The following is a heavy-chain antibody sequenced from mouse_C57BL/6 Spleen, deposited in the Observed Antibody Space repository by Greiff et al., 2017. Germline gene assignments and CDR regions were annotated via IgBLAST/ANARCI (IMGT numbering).Heavy chain of an antibody. Sequence: QVQLKQSGAELVRPGASVTLSCKASGYTFTDYEMHWVKQTPVHGLEWIGAIDPETGGTAYNQKFKGKAILTADKSSSTAYMELRSLTSEDSAVYYCTKYTTVVATGDYWGQGTTLTVSS. V-gene: IGHV1-15*01. CDR2: IDPETGGT. CDR1: GYTFTDYE. CDR3: TKYTTVVATGDY. D-gene: IGHD1-1*01. J-gene: IGHJ2*01.